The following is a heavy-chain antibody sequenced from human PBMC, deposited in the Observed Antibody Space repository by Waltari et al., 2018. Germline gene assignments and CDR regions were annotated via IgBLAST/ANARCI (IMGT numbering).Heavy chain of an antibody. Sequence: QVQLQESGPGLVKPSETLSLTCAVSGYSISRGDYWGWIRPPPGKGLGWIGSSHHSGSTYYNPALKSRVTISVDTSKNQFSLKLSSVTAADTAVYYCARQSRAGIVGATYFDYWGQGTLVTVSS. J-gene: IGHJ4*02. CDR3: ARQSRAGIVGATYFDY. V-gene: IGHV4-38-2*01. D-gene: IGHD1-26*01. CDR1: GYSISRGDY. CDR2: SHHSGST.